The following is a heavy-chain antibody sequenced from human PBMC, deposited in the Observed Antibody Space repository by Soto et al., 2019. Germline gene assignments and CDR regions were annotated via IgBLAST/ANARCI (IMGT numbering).Heavy chain of an antibody. V-gene: IGHV4-30-4*01. CDR1: GGSISSGDYY. CDR3: ASVTINSLHGYYYGMDV. CDR2: IYYSGST. Sequence: TLSLTCTVSGGSISSGDYYWSGILQPPVKGLEWIGYIYYSGSTYYNPSLKSRVTISVDTSKNQFSLKLRSVTAADTAVYYCASVTINSLHGYYYGMDVWGQGTTVTVSS. J-gene: IGHJ6*02. D-gene: IGHD1-20*01.